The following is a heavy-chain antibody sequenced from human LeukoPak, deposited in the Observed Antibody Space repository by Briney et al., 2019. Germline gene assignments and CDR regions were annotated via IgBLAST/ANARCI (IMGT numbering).Heavy chain of an antibody. CDR1: GYSFTSYW. J-gene: IGHJ4*02. CDR2: IYPGDSDT. CDR3: AITLAYCGGDCSYFDY. Sequence: GESLKISCKGSGYSFTSYWIGWVRQMPGKGLEWMRIIYPGDSDTRYSPSFQGQVTISADKSISTAYLQWSSLKASDTAMYYCAITLAYCGGDCSYFDYWGQGTLVTVSS. D-gene: IGHD2-21*02. V-gene: IGHV5-51*01.